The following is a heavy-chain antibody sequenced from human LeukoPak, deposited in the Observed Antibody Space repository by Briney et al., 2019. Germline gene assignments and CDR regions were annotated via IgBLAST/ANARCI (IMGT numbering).Heavy chain of an antibody. Sequence: PSETLSLTCAVYGGSFSGYYWSWIRQPPGKGLEWIGEINHSGSTNYNPSLKSRVTISVDTSKNQFSLKLSSVTAADTAVYYCARGALLRGTGYSSGWYRPQYYFDYWGQGTLVTVSS. CDR3: ARGALLRGTGYSSGWYRPQYYFDY. J-gene: IGHJ4*02. CDR1: GGSFSGYY. V-gene: IGHV4-34*01. D-gene: IGHD6-19*01. CDR2: INHSGST.